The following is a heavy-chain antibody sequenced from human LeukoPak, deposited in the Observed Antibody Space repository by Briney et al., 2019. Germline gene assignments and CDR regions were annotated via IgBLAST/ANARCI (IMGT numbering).Heavy chain of an antibody. D-gene: IGHD3-16*01. Sequence: SETLSLTCTVSGGSISSGSYYWSWIRQPAGKGLEWIGRIYTSRSTKYNPSLKSRVTISVDTSKNQFSLKLSSVTAADTAVYYCARGGDTWGQGTLVTVSS. V-gene: IGHV4-61*02. J-gene: IGHJ4*02. CDR1: GGSISSGSYY. CDR2: IYTSRST. CDR3: ARGGDT.